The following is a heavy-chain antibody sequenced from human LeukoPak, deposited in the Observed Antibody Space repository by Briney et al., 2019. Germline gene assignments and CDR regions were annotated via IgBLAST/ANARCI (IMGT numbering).Heavy chain of an antibody. CDR1: GFTFSDYS. CDR3: ARERYSGSDDAFDI. CDR2: ISSGSTYI. Sequence: GGSLRLSCVASGFTFSDYSMHWVRQAPGKGLEWVCSISSGSTYIYYGDSVKGRFTISRDNAKNSVYLQMNSLRAEDTAVYYCARERYSGSDDAFDIWGQGTMVTVSS. V-gene: IGHV3-21*01. J-gene: IGHJ3*02. D-gene: IGHD5-12*01.